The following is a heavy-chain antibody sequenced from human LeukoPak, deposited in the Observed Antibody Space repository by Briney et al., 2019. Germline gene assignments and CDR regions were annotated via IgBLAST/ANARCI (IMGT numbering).Heavy chain of an antibody. CDR3: ARGPIAARPDNWFDP. Sequence: SVKVSCKASGGTFSSYAISWLRQPPGQGLERMGRIIPIFGTANYTQKLQGRVTITTDESTSTAYMELSSLRSEDTAVYYCARGPIAARPDNWFDPWGQGTLVTVSS. D-gene: IGHD6-25*01. CDR2: IIPIFGTA. CDR1: GGTFSSYA. V-gene: IGHV1-69*05. J-gene: IGHJ5*02.